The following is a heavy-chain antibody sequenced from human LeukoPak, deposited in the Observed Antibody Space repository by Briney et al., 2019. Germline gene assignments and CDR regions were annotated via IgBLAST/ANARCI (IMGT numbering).Heavy chain of an antibody. CDR1: GITFSGSW. CDR2: INQDGSEK. V-gene: IGHV3-7*05. CDR3: ARGKGWIDY. D-gene: IGHD6-19*01. Sequence: QPGGSLRLSCAASGITFSGSWMTWVRQAPGKGLEWVANINQDGSEKYYVDSVKGRFTISRDNAKNSLFLQMNSLRAEDTAVYYCARGKGWIDYWGQGTLVTVSS. J-gene: IGHJ4*02.